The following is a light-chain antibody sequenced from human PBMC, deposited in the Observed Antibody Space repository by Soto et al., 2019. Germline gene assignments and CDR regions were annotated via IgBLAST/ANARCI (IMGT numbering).Light chain of an antibody. Sequence: EIVMTQSPATLAVSPGDTATLSCRASQSLGGNLAWYQQKPGQGPRLLIFRASSRATGVPARVSASGSGTEFTLTISGLQSEDFAVYYCQQYNNWPSTFGQGTKVDIK. CDR3: QQYNNWPST. V-gene: IGKV3-15*01. CDR1: QSLGGN. CDR2: RAS. J-gene: IGKJ1*01.